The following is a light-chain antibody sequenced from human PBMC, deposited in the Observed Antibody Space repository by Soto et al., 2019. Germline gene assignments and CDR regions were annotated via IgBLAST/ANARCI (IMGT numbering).Light chain of an antibody. Sequence: DIQMTQSPSSVSASVGDRVTITCRASQGISSRLAWYQQKPGKAPHLLIYAASNLQSGVPSRFSGSGSETDFTLTIGSLQPEDFATYYCQQANSCPLTFGGGTKVEIK. CDR3: QQANSCPLT. CDR1: QGISSR. CDR2: AAS. V-gene: IGKV1-12*01. J-gene: IGKJ4*01.